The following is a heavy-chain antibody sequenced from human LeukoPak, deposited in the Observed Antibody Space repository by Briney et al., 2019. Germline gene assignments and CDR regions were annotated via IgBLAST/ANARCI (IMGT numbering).Heavy chain of an antibody. Sequence: TSETLSLTCTVSGGSFSSYYWSWIRQPPGKGLEWIGYIYYSGSTNYNPSLKSRVTISVDTSKNQFSLKLSSVTAADTAVYYCALGYSGSYVGWFDPWGRGTLVTVSA. V-gene: IGHV4-59*01. CDR1: GGSFSSYY. D-gene: IGHD1-26*01. CDR3: ALGYSGSYVGWFDP. CDR2: IYYSGST. J-gene: IGHJ5*02.